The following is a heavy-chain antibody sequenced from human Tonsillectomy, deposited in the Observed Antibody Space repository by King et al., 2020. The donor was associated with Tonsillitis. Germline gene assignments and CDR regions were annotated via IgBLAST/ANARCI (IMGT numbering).Heavy chain of an antibody. V-gene: IGHV3-30*18. CDR3: AKSYHDYGDYGHFDY. CDR1: GFTFSRSG. D-gene: IGHD4-17*01. Sequence: VQLVESGGGVVQPGRSLRLSCAASGFTFSRSGMHWVRQAPGKGLAWVAVISYDGSNKYYADSVKGRFTIPRDNSKNTLYLQMNSLRAEDTAVYYCAKSYHDYGDYGHFDYWGQGTLVTVSS. CDR2: ISYDGSNK. J-gene: IGHJ4*02.